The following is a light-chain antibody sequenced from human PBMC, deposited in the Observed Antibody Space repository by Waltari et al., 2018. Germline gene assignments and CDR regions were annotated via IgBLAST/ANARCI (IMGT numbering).Light chain of an antibody. V-gene: IGKV3-11*01. CDR2: DAS. Sequence: EIVLTQSPATLSLSPGERATLSCRASQSVRSYLAWYQQKPGQAPRLLIYDASNRASGIPARFSGSGSGTDFTLTISCLQSEDFATYYCQHYYSYPHTFGQGTKLEIK. CDR3: QHYYSYPHT. J-gene: IGKJ2*01. CDR1: QSVRSY.